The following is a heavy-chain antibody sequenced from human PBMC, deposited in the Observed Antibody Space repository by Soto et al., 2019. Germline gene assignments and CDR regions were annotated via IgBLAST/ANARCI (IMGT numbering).Heavy chain of an antibody. D-gene: IGHD5-18*01. CDR2: IYYSGST. J-gene: IGHJ4*02. CDR1: GGSISSGGYY. V-gene: IGHV4-31*03. Sequence: SETLSLTCTVSGGSISSGGYYWSWIRQHPGKGLEWIGYIYYSGSTYYNPSLKSRVTISVDTSKNQFSLKLSSVTAADTAVYYCARPPGTGIQLGFCFDYGGQETRVTVSS. CDR3: ARPPGTGIQLGFCFDY.